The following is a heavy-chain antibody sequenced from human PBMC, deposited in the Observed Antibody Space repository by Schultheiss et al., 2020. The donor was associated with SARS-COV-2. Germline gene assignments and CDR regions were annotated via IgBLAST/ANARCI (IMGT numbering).Heavy chain of an antibody. CDR1: GGSFSGYY. D-gene: IGHD2-2*01. CDR3: ARHPGGTVIVPAAIGPDY. J-gene: IGHJ4*02. V-gene: IGHV4-34*01. CDR2: INHSGST. Sequence: SETLSLTCAVYGGSFSGYYWSWIRQPPGKGLEWIGEINHSGSTNYNPSLKSRVTISVDRSKNQFSLKLSSVTAADTAVYYCARHPGGTVIVPAAIGPDYWGQGTLVTVSS.